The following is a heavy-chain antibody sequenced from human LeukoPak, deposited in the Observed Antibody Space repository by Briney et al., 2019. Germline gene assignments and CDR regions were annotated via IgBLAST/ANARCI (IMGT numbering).Heavy chain of an antibody. Sequence: KASETLSLTCTVSGGSISSGTYYWSWIRQPAGKGLEWIGRIYASGKTNYNPSLKSRVTMSIDTSKSQFSLKLSSVTAADTAVYYCARAIDSSGYQHKGFDPWGQGALVTVSS. D-gene: IGHD3-22*01. CDR2: IYASGKT. V-gene: IGHV4-61*02. J-gene: IGHJ5*02. CDR1: GGSISSGTYY. CDR3: ARAIDSSGYQHKGFDP.